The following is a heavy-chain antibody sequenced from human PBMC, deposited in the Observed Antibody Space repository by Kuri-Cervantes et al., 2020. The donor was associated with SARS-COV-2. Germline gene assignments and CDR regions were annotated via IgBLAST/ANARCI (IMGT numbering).Heavy chain of an antibody. J-gene: IGHJ4*02. D-gene: IGHD6-6*01. Sequence: LSLTCAASGFTFSSYSMNWVRQAPGKGLEWVSYISSSSSYIYYADSVKGRFTISRDNAKNSLYLQMNSLRAEDTAVYYCARSAARAFDYWGQGTLVTVSS. CDR3: ARSAARAFDY. CDR1: GFTFSSYS. V-gene: IGHV3-21*05. CDR2: ISSSSSYI.